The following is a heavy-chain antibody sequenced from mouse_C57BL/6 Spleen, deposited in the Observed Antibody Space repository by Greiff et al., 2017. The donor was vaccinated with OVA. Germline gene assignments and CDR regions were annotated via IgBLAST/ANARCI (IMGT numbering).Heavy chain of an antibody. V-gene: IGHV1-82*01. Sequence: VQLKESGPELVKPGASVKISCKASGYAFSSSWMNWVKQRPGKGLEWIGRIYPGDGDTNYNGKFKGKATLTADKSSSTAYMQLSSLTSEDSAVYFCANYYGSRDWYFDVWGTGTTVTVSS. D-gene: IGHD1-1*01. CDR3: ANYYGSRDWYFDV. CDR2: IYPGDGDT. J-gene: IGHJ1*03. CDR1: GYAFSSSW.